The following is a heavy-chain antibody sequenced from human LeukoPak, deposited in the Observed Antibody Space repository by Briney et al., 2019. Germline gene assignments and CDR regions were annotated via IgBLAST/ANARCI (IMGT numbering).Heavy chain of an antibody. J-gene: IGHJ6*02. Sequence: ASVKVSCKASGYSFNTYYMHWVRQAPGQGLEWMGLINPSAGTTTYAQKFQGRVTVTRDTSTSTVCMDLSSLKSEDTAVYYCARGKSSVWPVGLCMDVWGRGTTVTVSS. CDR2: INPSAGTT. CDR3: ARGKSSVWPVGLCMDV. V-gene: IGHV1-46*02. D-gene: IGHD6-19*01. CDR1: GYSFNTYY.